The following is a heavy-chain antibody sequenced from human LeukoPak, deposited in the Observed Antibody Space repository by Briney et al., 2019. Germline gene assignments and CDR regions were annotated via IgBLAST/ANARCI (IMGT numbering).Heavy chain of an antibody. V-gene: IGHV3-72*01. CDR1: RLNVSSDS. J-gene: IGHJ4*02. CDR3: ARGLNSFDH. CDR2: NRNKANSYTT. D-gene: IGHD2/OR15-2a*01. Sequence: GSRKLACVDTRLNVSSDSMSSLRRAPGKGLEWVARNRNKANSYTTEYAASVKGRFSISRDDSKNSLYLQMDILKTEDTAVYYCARGLNSFDHWGQGALVTVSS.